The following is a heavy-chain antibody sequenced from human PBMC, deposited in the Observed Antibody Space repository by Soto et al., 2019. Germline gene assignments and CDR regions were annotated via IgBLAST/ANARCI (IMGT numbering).Heavy chain of an antibody. J-gene: IGHJ4*02. CDR1: GGSISSRDYY. CDR2: IYYSGST. CDR3: ARALSGITGTTTHLVDY. V-gene: IGHV4-30-4*01. D-gene: IGHD1-7*01. Sequence: LSLTCTVSGGSISSRDYYWSWNRQPPGKGLEWIGYIYYSGSTYYNPSLESRVTISVDTSKNQFSLKLSSVTAADTAVYYCARALSGITGTTTHLVDYWGQGTLVTVSS.